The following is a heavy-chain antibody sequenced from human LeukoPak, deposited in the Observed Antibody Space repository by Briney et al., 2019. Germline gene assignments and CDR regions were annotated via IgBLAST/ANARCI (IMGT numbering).Heavy chain of an antibody. D-gene: IGHD5-12*01. J-gene: IGHJ4*02. CDR3: ARKIVARPYYFDY. Sequence: SETLSLTCTVSGGSISSYYWSWIRQPPGKGLEWIGYIYYSGSTNYNPSLKSRVTISVDTSKNQFSLKLSSVTAVDTAVYYCARKIVARPYYFDYWGQGTLVTVSS. V-gene: IGHV4-59*08. CDR1: GGSISSYY. CDR2: IYYSGST.